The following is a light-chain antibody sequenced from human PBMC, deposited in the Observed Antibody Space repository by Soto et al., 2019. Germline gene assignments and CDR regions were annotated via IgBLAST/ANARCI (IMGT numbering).Light chain of an antibody. CDR3: NSYTSSSTYV. J-gene: IGLJ1*01. CDR1: SSDVGNYNR. CDR2: EVS. V-gene: IGLV2-18*02. Sequence: QSALTQPPSVSGSPGQSVTISCTGTSSDVGNYNRVSWYQQPPGTAPKVIIYEVSNRPSGVPDRFSGSKSGNTASLTISGLQAEDEADYYCNSYTSSSTYVFGTGTKLTVL.